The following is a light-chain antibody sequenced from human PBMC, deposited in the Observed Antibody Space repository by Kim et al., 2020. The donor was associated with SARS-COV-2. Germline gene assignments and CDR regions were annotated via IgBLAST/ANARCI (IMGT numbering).Light chain of an antibody. CDR1: GLRSYY. V-gene: IGLV3-19*01. Sequence: VALGKTVRITCQGDGLRSYYTTWFQQKPGQAPIVVVYGKNNRPSGIPARFSGSSSGNTASLTITGTQAGDEADYYCNSRDNNDNVLFGGGTQLTVL. J-gene: IGLJ2*01. CDR2: GKN. CDR3: NSRDNNDNVL.